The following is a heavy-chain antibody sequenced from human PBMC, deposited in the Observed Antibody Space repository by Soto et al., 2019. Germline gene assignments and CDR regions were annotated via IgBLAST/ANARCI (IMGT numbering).Heavy chain of an antibody. J-gene: IGHJ4*02. Sequence: SETLSLTCTVSGGSVSSGSYYWSWIRQPPGKGLEWIGYIYYSGSTNYNPSLKSRVTISVDTSKNQSSLKLSSVTAADTAVYYCAREADILTGYGLWGQGTLVTVSS. CDR3: AREADILTGYGL. V-gene: IGHV4-61*01. CDR2: IYYSGST. D-gene: IGHD3-9*01. CDR1: GGSVSSGSYY.